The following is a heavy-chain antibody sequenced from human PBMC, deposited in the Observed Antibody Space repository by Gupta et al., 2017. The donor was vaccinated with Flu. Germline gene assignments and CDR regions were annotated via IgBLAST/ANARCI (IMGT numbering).Heavy chain of an antibody. Sequence: QVQLEQSGAEVKKPGASVKVSCKASGYMFTTYYMHWVRQAPGQGLEWMGVINPSDGTTNYPEKFQGRVTMTRDTPTSTVFMELSSLRSEDTAVYYCARGSVDINTWWFYWGQGTLVTVSS. CDR1: GYMFTTYY. CDR3: ARGSVDINTWWFY. V-gene: IGHV1-46*01. CDR2: INPSDGTT. D-gene: IGHD2-8*02. J-gene: IGHJ4*02.